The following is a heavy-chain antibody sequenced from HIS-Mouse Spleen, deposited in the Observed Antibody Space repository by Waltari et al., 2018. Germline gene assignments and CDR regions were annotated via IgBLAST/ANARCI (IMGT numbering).Heavy chain of an antibody. CDR1: GGSISSSSYY. Sequence: QLQLQESGPGLVKPSETLSLTCTVSGGSISSSSYYWGWIRQPPGKGLEGIGSIYYSGSTYYNPSLKSRVTISVDTSKNQFSLKLSSVTAADTAVYYCAKGGLMVYAIGDYWGQGTLVTVSS. CDR3: AKGGLMVYAIGDY. V-gene: IGHV4-39*07. J-gene: IGHJ4*02. CDR2: IYYSGST. D-gene: IGHD2-8*01.